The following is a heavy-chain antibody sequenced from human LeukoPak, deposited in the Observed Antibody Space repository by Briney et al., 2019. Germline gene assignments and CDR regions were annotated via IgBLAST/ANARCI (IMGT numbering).Heavy chain of an antibody. D-gene: IGHD4-17*01. V-gene: IGHV3-21*01. CDR3: ARVTDYGDYFDY. CDR1: GFTFSSYE. J-gene: IGHJ4*02. Sequence: GGSLRLSCAASGFTFSSYEMNWVRQAPGKGLEWVSSISSSSSYIYYADSVKGRFTISRDNAKNSLYLQMNSLRAEDTAVYYCARVTDYGDYFDYWGQGTLVTVSS. CDR2: ISSSSSYI.